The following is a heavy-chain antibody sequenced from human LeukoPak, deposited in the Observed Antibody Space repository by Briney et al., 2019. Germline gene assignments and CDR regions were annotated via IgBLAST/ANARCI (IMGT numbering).Heavy chain of an antibody. CDR1: GFTFSRYA. Sequence: GGSLRLSCAASGFTFSRYAMSWVRQAPGKGLEWFSAISGSGGSTYYADSVKGRFTISRDNSKNTLYLQMNSLRAEDTAVYYCAKSLRPLVPMSWFDPWGQGTLVTVSS. D-gene: IGHD3-10*02. J-gene: IGHJ5*02. CDR3: AKSLRPLVPMSWFDP. CDR2: ISGSGGST. V-gene: IGHV3-23*01.